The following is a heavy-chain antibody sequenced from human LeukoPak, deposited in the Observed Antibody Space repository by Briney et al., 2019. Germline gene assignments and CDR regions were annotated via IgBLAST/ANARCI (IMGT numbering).Heavy chain of an antibody. CDR2: IRYDGSNK. Sequence: RGSLRLSCAASGFTFSSYGMYWVRQAPGKGLEWVAFIRYDGSNKYYADSVKGRFTVSRDNSKNTLYLQMKSLRAEDTAVYYCAKGGGYEAQYYYYYLDVWGKGTTVTISS. D-gene: IGHD5-12*01. CDR3: AKGGGYEAQYYYYYLDV. J-gene: IGHJ6*03. CDR1: GFTFSSYG. V-gene: IGHV3-30*02.